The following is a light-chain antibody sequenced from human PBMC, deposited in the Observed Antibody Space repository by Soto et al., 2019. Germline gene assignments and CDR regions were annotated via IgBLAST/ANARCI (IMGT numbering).Light chain of an antibody. J-gene: IGLJ1*01. Sequence: QSALTQPPSVSGAPGQRVTISCTGSRSNIGAGYDVHWYQQLPGTAPKLLIYGNSNRPSGVPDRISGSKSGTSASLAITGLQAEDEADYYCQSYDSSLSGYVLGRGTKVTVL. V-gene: IGLV1-40*01. CDR3: QSYDSSLSGYV. CDR1: RSNIGAGYD. CDR2: GNS.